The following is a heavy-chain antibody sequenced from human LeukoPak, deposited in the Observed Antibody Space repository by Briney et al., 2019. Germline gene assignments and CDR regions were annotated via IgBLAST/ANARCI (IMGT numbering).Heavy chain of an antibody. CDR1: GYTFTSYY. CDR3: ARDRGEYDSSGYSYFDY. V-gene: IGHV1-46*01. D-gene: IGHD3-22*01. J-gene: IGHJ4*02. Sequence: ASVKVSCKASGYTFTSYYMHWVRQAPGQGLEWMGIINPSGGSTSYAQKFQGRVTMTRDTSTSTVYMELSSLRSEDTAVYYCARDRGEYDSSGYSYFDYWGQGTLVTVSS. CDR2: INPSGGST.